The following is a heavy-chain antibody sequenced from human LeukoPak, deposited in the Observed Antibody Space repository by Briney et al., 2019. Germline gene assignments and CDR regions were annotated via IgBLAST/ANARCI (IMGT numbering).Heavy chain of an antibody. D-gene: IGHD2-15*01. Sequence: PGGSQRLSCAASGITFRNYGMHWVRQAPGKGLEWVAIIWYDGSNKYYADSVKGRFTISRDNYKSILYLQLNSLRVEDTAVYYCASGRGSGGSHTSYYDHWGQETLVTVSS. J-gene: IGHJ4*02. CDR2: IWYDGSNK. V-gene: IGHV3-33*01. CDR3: ASGRGSGGSHTSYYDH. CDR1: GITFRNYG.